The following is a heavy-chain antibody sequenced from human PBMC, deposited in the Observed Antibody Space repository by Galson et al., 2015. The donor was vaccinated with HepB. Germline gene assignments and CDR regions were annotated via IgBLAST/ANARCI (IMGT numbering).Heavy chain of an antibody. Sequence: SLRLSCAASGFTFSSYAMSWVRQAPGKGLEWVSTISSSGGSTYYADSVKGRFTTSRDNSKNTLYLQMNSLRAEDTAVYYCAKGDYGAFDIWGQGTMVTVSS. CDR3: AKGDYGAFDI. D-gene: IGHD4-17*01. V-gene: IGHV3-23*01. J-gene: IGHJ3*02. CDR1: GFTFSSYA. CDR2: ISSSGGST.